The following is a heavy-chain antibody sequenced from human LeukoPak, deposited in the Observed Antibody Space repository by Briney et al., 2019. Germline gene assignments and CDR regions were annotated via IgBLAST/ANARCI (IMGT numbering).Heavy chain of an antibody. V-gene: IGHV3-33*01. J-gene: IGHJ6*02. CDR3: ARELATDYGDYVDYYGMGV. CDR2: IWYDGSNK. D-gene: IGHD4-17*01. Sequence: GGSLRLSCAASGFTFSSYGMHWVRQAPGKGLEWVAVIWYDGSNKYCADSVKGRFTISRENAKNSLYLQMNSLRAGDTAVYYCARELATDYGDYVDYYGMGVWGQGTTVTVSS. CDR1: GFTFSSYG.